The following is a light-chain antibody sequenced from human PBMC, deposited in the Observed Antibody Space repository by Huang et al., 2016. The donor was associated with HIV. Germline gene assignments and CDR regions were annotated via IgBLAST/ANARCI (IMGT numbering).Light chain of an antibody. CDR2: GAS. CDR3: HQYNDWPIT. J-gene: IGKJ3*01. V-gene: IGKV3-15*01. CDR1: QSVSSN. Sequence: EIVMTQSPATLSVSPVGRATLSCRASQSVSSNLAWYQQKPGQAPRLLIYGASTRATGCPARFRGSGSGTEFTLTISDPQSEDFAVYFCHQYNDWPITFGPGTKVDIK.